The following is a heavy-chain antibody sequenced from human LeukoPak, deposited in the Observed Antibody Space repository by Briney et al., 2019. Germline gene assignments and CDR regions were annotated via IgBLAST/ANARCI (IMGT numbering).Heavy chain of an antibody. V-gene: IGHV1-2*02. CDR1: GYTFTGYY. J-gene: IGHJ5*02. Sequence: ASVTVSCQASGYTFTGYYMHWLRQAPGQGLEWMGWINPNSGGTDYAQKFQGRVTMSRDTSISTAYMELSRVRSDDTAVYFCARDPRKAATGDDNWFDPWGQGTLVTVSS. D-gene: IGHD1-1*01. CDR2: INPNSGGT. CDR3: ARDPRKAATGDDNWFDP.